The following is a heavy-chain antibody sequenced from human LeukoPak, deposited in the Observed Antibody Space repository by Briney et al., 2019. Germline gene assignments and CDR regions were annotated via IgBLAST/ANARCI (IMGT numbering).Heavy chain of an antibody. J-gene: IGHJ4*02. D-gene: IGHD3-22*01. CDR3: ARVEYYYDSSGYYFDY. V-gene: IGHV3-20*04. CDR1: GFTSDDYG. CDR2: INWNGGST. Sequence: PGGSLRLSCAASGFTSDDYGMSWVRQAPGKGLEWVSGINWNGGSTGYADSVKGRFTISRDNAKNSLYLQMNSLRAEDTALYYCARVEYYYDSSGYYFDYWGQGTLVTVSS.